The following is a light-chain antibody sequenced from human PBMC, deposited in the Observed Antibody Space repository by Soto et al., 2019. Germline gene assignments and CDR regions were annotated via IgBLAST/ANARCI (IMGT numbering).Light chain of an antibody. Sequence: QSALTQPASVSGSPGQSITISCTGTSSDVGSYNLVSWYQQHPGKAPKLMIFEGSKRPSGVSNRFSGSKSGNTASLTVSGLQAEDEGDYYCCSYAGRSTFVVFGGGTKLTVL. J-gene: IGLJ2*01. V-gene: IGLV2-23*03. CDR3: CSYAGRSTFVV. CDR2: EGS. CDR1: SSDVGSYNL.